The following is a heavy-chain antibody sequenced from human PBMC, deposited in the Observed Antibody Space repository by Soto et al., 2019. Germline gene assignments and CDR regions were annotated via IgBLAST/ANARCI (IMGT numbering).Heavy chain of an antibody. CDR1: GGTFSSYA. CDR2: IIPIFGTA. V-gene: IGHV1-69*13. D-gene: IGHD2-2*01. J-gene: IGHJ6*02. CDR3: ARDGTVVVPAATHYYYYYGMDV. Sequence: ASVKVSCKASGGTFSSYAISWVRQAPGQGLEWMGGIIPIFGTANYAQKFQGRVTITADESTSTAYMELSSLRSEDTAVYYCARDGTVVVPAATHYYYYYGMDVWGQGTTVTV.